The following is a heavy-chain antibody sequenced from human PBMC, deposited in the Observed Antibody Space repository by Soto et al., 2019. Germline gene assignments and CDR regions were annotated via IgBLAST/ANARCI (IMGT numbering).Heavy chain of an antibody. V-gene: IGHV4-34*01. CDR1: GGSFSGYY. CDR2: INHSGST. D-gene: IGHD2-15*01. CDR3: ARRGRYCCSGGSCPPTPRPFDP. J-gene: IGHJ5*02. Sequence: QVQLQQWGAGLLKPSETLSLTCAVYGGSFSGYYWSWIRQPPGKGLEWIGEINHSGSTNYNPSLKSRVTISVDTSKNQFSLKLSSVTAADTAVYYCARRGRYCCSGGSCPPTPRPFDPWGQGTLVTVSS.